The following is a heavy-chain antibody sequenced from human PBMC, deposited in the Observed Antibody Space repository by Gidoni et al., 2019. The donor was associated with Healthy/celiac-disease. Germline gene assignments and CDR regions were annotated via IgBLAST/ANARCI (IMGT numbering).Heavy chain of an antibody. CDR3: ARLAWFDP. CDR1: GFTFSSYS. CDR2: ISSSSSYI. J-gene: IGHJ5*02. Sequence: EVQLVESGGGLVKPGGSLRLSCAASGFTFSSYSMNWVRQAPGKELEWDSSISSSSSYIYYADSVKGRFTISRDNAKNSLYLQMNSLRAEDMAVYYCARLAWFDPWGQGTLVTVSS. V-gene: IGHV3-21*01.